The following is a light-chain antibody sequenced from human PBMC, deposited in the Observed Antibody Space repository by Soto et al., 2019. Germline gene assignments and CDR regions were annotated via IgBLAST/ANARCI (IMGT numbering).Light chain of an antibody. J-gene: IGKJ1*01. V-gene: IGKV3-15*01. CDR2: DAS. CDR3: QQYDNEWT. Sequence: EVVMTQSPATLSVSPGERATLSCRASQIVRRHLTWYQQKPGQAPRLLIYDASTRATGIPARFSGSGSGTEFTLTISSLQSEDFAVYYCQQYDNEWTFGQGTKVEIK. CDR1: QIVRRH.